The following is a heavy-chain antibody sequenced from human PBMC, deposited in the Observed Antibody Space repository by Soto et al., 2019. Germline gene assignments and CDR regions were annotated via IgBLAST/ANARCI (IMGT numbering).Heavy chain of an antibody. Sequence: EVQLVESGGGLVKPGGSLRLSCAASGFTFSSYSMNWVRQAPGKGLEWVSSISSSSSYIYYADSVKGRFTISRDNAKISLNVQMDSLRAEDTVVYYCASMGVEMASTWYFDYWGQGTLVTVSS. V-gene: IGHV3-21*01. CDR1: GFTFSSYS. J-gene: IGHJ4*02. CDR2: ISSSSSYI. D-gene: IGHD3-10*01. CDR3: ASMGVEMASTWYFDY.